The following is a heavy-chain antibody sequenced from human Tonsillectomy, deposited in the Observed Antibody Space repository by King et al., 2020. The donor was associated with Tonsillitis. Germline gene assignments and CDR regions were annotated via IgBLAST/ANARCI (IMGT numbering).Heavy chain of an antibody. CDR2: IYSGGST. J-gene: IGHJ4*02. CDR3: ARDRLGEGYFDY. D-gene: IGHD3-10*01. V-gene: IGHV3-66*01. Sequence: VQLVESGGGLVQPGGSLRLSCAASGFTVSSNYMSWVRQAPGKGLEWVSIIYSGGSTYYADSVNSRFTISRDNSKNTLYLQMKSLRAEDTAVYYCARDRLGEGYFDYWGQGTLVTVSS. CDR1: GFTVSSNY.